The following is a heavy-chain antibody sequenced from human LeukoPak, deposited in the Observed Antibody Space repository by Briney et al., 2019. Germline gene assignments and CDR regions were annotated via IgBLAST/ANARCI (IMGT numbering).Heavy chain of an antibody. J-gene: IGHJ4*02. CDR2: IYPGDSDT. CDR3: ARRSSSYERRGFDY. V-gene: IGHV5-51*01. D-gene: IGHD6-6*01. CDR1: GYTFTNYW. Sequence: GESLKISCKGSGYTFTNYWIGWVRQMPGKGLEWMGIIYPGDSDTRYSPSFQGQVTISTDKSIRTAYLQWSSLKASDTAMYYCARRSSSYERRGFDYWGQGTLVTVSS.